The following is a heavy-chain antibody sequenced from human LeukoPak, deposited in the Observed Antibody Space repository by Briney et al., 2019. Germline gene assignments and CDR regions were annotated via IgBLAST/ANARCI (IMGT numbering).Heavy chain of an antibody. J-gene: IGHJ6*02. CDR3: ARDLLRGTYDSSGYYYYYGMDV. D-gene: IGHD3-22*01. Sequence: GGSLRLSCAASGFTFSSYAMHWVRQAPGKGLEWVAVISYDGSNKYYADSVKGRFTISRDNAKNSLYLQMNSLRDEDTAVYYCARDLLRGTYDSSGYYYYYGMDVWGQGTTVTVSS. CDR2: ISYDGSNK. CDR1: GFTFSSYA. V-gene: IGHV3-30-3*01.